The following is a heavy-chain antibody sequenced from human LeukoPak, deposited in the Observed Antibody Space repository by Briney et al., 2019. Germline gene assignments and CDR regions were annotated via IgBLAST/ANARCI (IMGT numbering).Heavy chain of an antibody. J-gene: IGHJ4*02. Sequence: SETLSLTCTVSGGSISSGSYYWGWIRQAPGKGLEWIGRIYYSGSTYYNPSLQSRVTISIDTSKNQFSLKLSSVTAADTAVYYCARVREASAGFHYWGQGALVTVSS. D-gene: IGHD6-13*01. CDR1: GGSISSGSYY. CDR2: IYYSGST. CDR3: ARVREASAGFHY. V-gene: IGHV4-39*01.